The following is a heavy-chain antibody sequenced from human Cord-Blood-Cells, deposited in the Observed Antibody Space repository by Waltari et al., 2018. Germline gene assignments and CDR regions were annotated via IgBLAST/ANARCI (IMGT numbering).Heavy chain of an antibody. J-gene: IGHJ5*02. D-gene: IGHD5-12*01. CDR2: IYPGDSDT. CDR3: ARWGSGYDNWFDP. Sequence: EVQLVQSGAEVNKPGESLKLSCKGSGYSFTSYWIDWVRQMPGTGLEWMGIIYPGDSDTRYSPSFQGQVTISVDKSISTAYLQWSSLKASDTAMYYCARWGSGYDNWFDPWGQGTLVTVSS. CDR1: GYSFTSYW. V-gene: IGHV5-51*03.